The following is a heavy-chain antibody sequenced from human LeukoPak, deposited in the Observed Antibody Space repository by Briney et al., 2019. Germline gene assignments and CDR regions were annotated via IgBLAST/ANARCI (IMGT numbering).Heavy chain of an antibody. CDR2: IYYSGST. V-gene: IGHV4-59*01. Sequence: SETLSLTCTVSGGSISSYYWSWIRQPPGKGLEWIGFIYYSGSTNYNPSLKSRVTMSVDTSKSQFSLKLTSVTAADTALYYCARGANRLDYWGQGTLVTVSS. J-gene: IGHJ4*02. CDR1: GGSISSYY. CDR3: ARGANRLDY. D-gene: IGHD1-14*01.